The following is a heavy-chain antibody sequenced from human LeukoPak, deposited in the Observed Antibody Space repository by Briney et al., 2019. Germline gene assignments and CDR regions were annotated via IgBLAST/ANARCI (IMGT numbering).Heavy chain of an antibody. CDR2: TYYRSKWYN. Sequence: SQTLSLTCAISGDSVSSNSAAWNWIRQSPSRGLEWLGRTYYRSKWYNDYAVSVKSRITINPDTSKNQFSLQLNSVTPEDTAVYYCARAVITMIVVEDAFDIWGQGTMVTVSS. CDR1: GDSVSSNSAA. V-gene: IGHV6-1*01. CDR3: ARAVITMIVVEDAFDI. D-gene: IGHD3-22*01. J-gene: IGHJ3*02.